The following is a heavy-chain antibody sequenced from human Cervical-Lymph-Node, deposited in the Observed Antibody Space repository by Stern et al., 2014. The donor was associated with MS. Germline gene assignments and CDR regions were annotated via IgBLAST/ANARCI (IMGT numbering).Heavy chain of an antibody. V-gene: IGHV3-9*01. CDR3: AKDGVPAARGLDWYFDL. CDR1: AFRFGDYA. D-gene: IGHD2-2*01. CDR2: ISWNGGSI. Sequence: EVQLVESGGGLLQPGRSLRLSCTASAFRFGDYAMHWVRQAPGKGLEWVAGISWNGGSIGYADSVKGRFTISRDNAKNTLYLQTNSLRVEDTAFYYCAKDGVPAARGLDWYFDLWGRGTLVTVSS. J-gene: IGHJ2*01.